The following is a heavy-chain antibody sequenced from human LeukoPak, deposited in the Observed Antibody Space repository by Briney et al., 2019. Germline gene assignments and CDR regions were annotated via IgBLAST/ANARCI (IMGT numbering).Heavy chain of an antibody. J-gene: IGHJ4*02. Sequence: GGSLRLSCAASGFTFSSYAMSWVRQAPGKGLEWVSILSGSGGSTYYADSVKGRFTISRDNSKNTLYLQMNSLRAEDMAVYYCAREGRYCGSSTCYDYWGQGTLVTVSS. V-gene: IGHV3-23*01. CDR2: LSGSGGST. CDR3: AREGRYCGSSTCYDY. CDR1: GFTFSSYA. D-gene: IGHD2-21*01.